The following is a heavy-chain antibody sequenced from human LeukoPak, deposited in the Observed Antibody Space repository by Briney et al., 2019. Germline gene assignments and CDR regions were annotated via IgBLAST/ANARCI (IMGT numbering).Heavy chain of an antibody. J-gene: IGHJ4*02. CDR3: AKDKDYYDSSGYYDY. CDR1: GFTFDDYA. Sequence: GRSLRLSCAASGFTFDDYAMHWVRQAPGKGLEWVSGISWNSGSIGYADSVKGRFTISRDNAKNSLYLQMSSLRAEDTALYYCAKDKDYYDSSGYYDYWGQGTLVTVSS. D-gene: IGHD3-22*01. V-gene: IGHV3-9*01. CDR2: ISWNSGSI.